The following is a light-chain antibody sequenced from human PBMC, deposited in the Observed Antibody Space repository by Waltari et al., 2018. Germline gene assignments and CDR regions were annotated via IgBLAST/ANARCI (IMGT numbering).Light chain of an antibody. CDR2: DAS. J-gene: IGKJ4*01. Sequence: VMTQSPATLFVSPGEGATLSCRASQSISRHVAWYHQKSGQAPRLLIFDASARATGIPARFSGSGSGTEFTLTISSLQSEDVGVYYCHQYNNWPPLTFGGGTKVEIK. V-gene: IGKV3D-15*01. CDR1: QSISRH. CDR3: HQYNNWPPLT.